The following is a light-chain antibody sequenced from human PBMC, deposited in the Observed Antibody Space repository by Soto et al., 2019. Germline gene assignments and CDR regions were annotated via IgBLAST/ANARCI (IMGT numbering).Light chain of an antibody. CDR2: NVS. V-gene: IGLV2-14*03. CDR3: SSYTSSNTYV. Sequence: QSVLTQPASVSGSPGQSIAISCTGTSSDVGGYNSVSWYQQHPGKAPKLMIYNVSNRPSGVSDRFSGSKSGNTASLTISGLQDEDEADYYCSSYTSSNTYVFGTGTKVT. CDR1: SSDVGGYNS. J-gene: IGLJ1*01.